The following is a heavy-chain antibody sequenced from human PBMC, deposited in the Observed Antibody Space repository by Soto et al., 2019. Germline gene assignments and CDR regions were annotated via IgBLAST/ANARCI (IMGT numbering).Heavy chain of an antibody. CDR1: GFTFSDYY. V-gene: IGHV3-11*01. Sequence: GGSRRLSCAASGFTFSDYYISWIRQAPGKGLERVSYISSSSSTIYYADSVKGRFTISRDNAKNSLYLQMNSLRAEDTAVYYCARDLMPRCSGGSCYYYYGMDVWGQGTTVTVSS. CDR3: ARDLMPRCSGGSCYYYYGMDV. CDR2: ISSSSSTI. D-gene: IGHD2-15*01. J-gene: IGHJ6*02.